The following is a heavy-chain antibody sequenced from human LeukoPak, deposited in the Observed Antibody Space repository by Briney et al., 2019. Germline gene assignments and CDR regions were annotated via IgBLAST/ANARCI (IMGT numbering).Heavy chain of an antibody. V-gene: IGHV4-34*01. Sequence: SETLSLTCAVYGGSFSGYYWSWIRQPPGKGLEWIGEINHSGSTNYNPSLKSRVAISVDTSKNQFSLKLSSVTAADTAVYYCAREGDAFDIWGQGTMVTVSS. CDR3: AREGDAFDI. J-gene: IGHJ3*02. CDR2: INHSGST. CDR1: GGSFSGYY.